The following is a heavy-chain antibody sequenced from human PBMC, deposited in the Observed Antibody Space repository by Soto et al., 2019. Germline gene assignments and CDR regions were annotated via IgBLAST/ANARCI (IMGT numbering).Heavy chain of an antibody. Sequence: EVQLVESAGGLVQPGGSLRLSCAAAGFTFNTYEMNWVRQAPGKGLEWVSYISSSAVSTIYYADSVKGRFTISRDNAKNSLYLQMNSLRAEDTAVYYCARDRLSPYDILAGYRFYGMDVWGQGTTVTVSS. V-gene: IGHV3-48*03. CDR2: ISSSAVSTI. CDR3: ARDRLSPYDILAGYRFYGMDV. J-gene: IGHJ6*02. D-gene: IGHD3-9*01. CDR1: GFTFNTYE.